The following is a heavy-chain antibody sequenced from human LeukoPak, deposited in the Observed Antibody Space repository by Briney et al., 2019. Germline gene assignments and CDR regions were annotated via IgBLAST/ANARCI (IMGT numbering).Heavy chain of an antibody. CDR3: ARRRGKWAVNWFDP. J-gene: IGHJ5*02. CDR2: LYYHGRT. Sequence: AETLSLTCTVFGDSFSSSNYYWAWFRQPPGKGLDWIGSLYYHGRTYYSPSLESRVTVSVDTSKNQFALKLTSVTAADPAVYYCARRRGKWAVNWFDPWGPGTLVTVSS. V-gene: IGHV4-39*01. CDR1: GDSFSSSNYY. D-gene: IGHD1-26*01.